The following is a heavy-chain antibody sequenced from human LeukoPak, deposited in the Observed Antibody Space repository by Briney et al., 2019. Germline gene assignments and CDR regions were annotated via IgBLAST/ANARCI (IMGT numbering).Heavy chain of an antibody. D-gene: IGHD2-8*01. V-gene: IGHV4-61*01. J-gene: IGHJ3*02. CDR2: IXYXXXX. Sequence: PSETLSLTCTVSGGSVSXXTYYWRWLRQPPXXXXXXIGXIXYXXXXXXXXXXXXXXTVXXDTSKNQCSLKLNSVTTTDTAVYYCTRSTNLEAFDIWGQGTMVTVSS. CDR1: GGSVSXXTYY. CDR3: TRSTNLEAFDI.